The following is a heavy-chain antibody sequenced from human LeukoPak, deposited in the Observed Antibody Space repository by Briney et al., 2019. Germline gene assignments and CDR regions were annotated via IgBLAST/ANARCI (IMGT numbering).Heavy chain of an antibody. Sequence: PGRSLRLSCAASEFTFSSYGMHWVRQAPGKGLEWVAVISYDGSNKYYADSVKGRFTISRDNSKNTLYLQMNSLRAEDTAVYYCAKGSYYDSSGYYYGRDWGQGTLVTVSS. CDR1: EFTFSSYG. J-gene: IGHJ4*02. D-gene: IGHD3-22*01. CDR3: AKGSYYDSSGYYYGRD. V-gene: IGHV3-30*18. CDR2: ISYDGSNK.